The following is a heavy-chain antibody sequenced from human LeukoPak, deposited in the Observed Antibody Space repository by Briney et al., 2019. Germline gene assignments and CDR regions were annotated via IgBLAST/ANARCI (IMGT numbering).Heavy chain of an antibody. D-gene: IGHD6-13*01. CDR2: ISAYNGNT. CDR3: ARDLWPGIAADYYYYYGMDV. CDR1: GYTFTSYG. J-gene: IGHJ6*04. Sequence: ASVKVSCKASGYTFTSYGISWVRQAPGQGLEWMGWISAYNGNTSYAQKLQGRVTMTTDTSTSTAYMELRSLRSDDTAVYYCARDLWPGIAADYYYYYGMDVWGKGTTVTVSS. V-gene: IGHV1-18*04.